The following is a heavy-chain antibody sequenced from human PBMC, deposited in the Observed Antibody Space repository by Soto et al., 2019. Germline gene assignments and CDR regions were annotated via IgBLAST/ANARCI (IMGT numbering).Heavy chain of an antibody. J-gene: IGHJ5*02. CDR1: GGSISSGGYY. CDR2: IYDRKST. V-gene: IGHV4-31*03. Sequence: QVQLQESGPGLVKPSQTLSLTCTVSGGSISSGGYYWSWIRQHPGKGLEWLGYIYDRKSTYYSPSLKSRVTISLDTSKHQFSLKLTSVTAADTAVYYCARSVFPWGQGTLVTVSS. CDR3: ARSVFP.